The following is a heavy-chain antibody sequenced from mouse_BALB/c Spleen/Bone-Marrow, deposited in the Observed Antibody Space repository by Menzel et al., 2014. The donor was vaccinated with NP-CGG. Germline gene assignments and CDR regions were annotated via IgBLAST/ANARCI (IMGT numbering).Heavy chain of an antibody. CDR3: ARSGYYGSSPYYAMDY. J-gene: IGHJ4*01. CDR2: ISSGSSTI. D-gene: IGHD1-1*01. V-gene: IGHV5-17*02. Sequence: VESGGGLVQPGGSRKLSCAASGFTFSSFGMHWVRQAPEKGLEWVAYISSGSSTIYYADTVKGRFTISRDNPKNTLFLQMTSLRSEDTAMYYCARSGYYGSSPYYAMDYWGQGTSVTVSS. CDR1: GFTFSSFG.